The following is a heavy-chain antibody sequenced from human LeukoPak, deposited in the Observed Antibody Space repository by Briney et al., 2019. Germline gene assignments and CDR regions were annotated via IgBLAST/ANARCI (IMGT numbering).Heavy chain of an antibody. Sequence: ASVKVSCKASGSTFISYGISWVRQAPGQGLEWMGWISAYNGNTNYAQKLQGRVTMTTDTSTSTDYMELRSLRSDDTAVYYCARGPYCSGGTCYSQYFDYWGQGTLVTVSS. CDR3: ARGPYCSGGTCYSQYFDY. CDR1: GSTFISYG. J-gene: IGHJ4*02. CDR2: ISAYNGNT. V-gene: IGHV1-18*01. D-gene: IGHD2-15*01.